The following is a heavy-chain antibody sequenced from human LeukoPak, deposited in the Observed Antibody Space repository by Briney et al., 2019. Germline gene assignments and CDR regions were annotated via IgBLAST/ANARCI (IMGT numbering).Heavy chain of an antibody. CDR2: IYYSGTT. J-gene: IGHJ4*02. CDR3: ARRIPGFSFDY. Sequence: SETLSLTCTVSGGSISSSSYFWGGIRQSPGKGLEWIGNIYYSGTTFYNPSLKSRVTMSVDTSKNQFSLKVTSVTAADTAVFYCARRIPGFSFDYWGQGSLVSVSS. CDR1: GGSISSSSYF. D-gene: IGHD2-21*01. V-gene: IGHV4-39*01.